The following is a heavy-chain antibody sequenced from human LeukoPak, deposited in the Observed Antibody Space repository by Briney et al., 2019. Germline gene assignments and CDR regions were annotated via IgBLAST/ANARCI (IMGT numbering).Heavy chain of an antibody. CDR1: GFTFSSYS. CDR2: ISSSSSYI. Sequence: GGSLRLSCAASGFTFSSYSMNWVRQAPGKGLEWVSSISSSSSYIYYADSVKGRFTISKDNSKNTVYLQMSSLRVDDTAVYYCAKAASSSWPSYYYGMDVWGQGTTVTVSS. V-gene: IGHV3-21*04. J-gene: IGHJ6*02. D-gene: IGHD6-13*01. CDR3: AKAASSSWPSYYYGMDV.